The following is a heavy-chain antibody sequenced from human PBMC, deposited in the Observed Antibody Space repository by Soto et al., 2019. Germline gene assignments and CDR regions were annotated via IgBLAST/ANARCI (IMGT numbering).Heavy chain of an antibody. V-gene: IGHV1-69*13. CDR3: ARAVGVVVANNWFDP. CDR2: IIPIFGTA. D-gene: IGHD2-15*01. J-gene: IGHJ5*02. CDR1: GGTFSSYA. Sequence: ASVKVSCKASGGTFSSYAISWVRQAPGQGLEWMGGIIPIFGTANYAQKFQGRVTITADESTSTAYMELSSLRSGDTAVYYCARAVGVVVANNWFDPWGQGTLVTVSS.